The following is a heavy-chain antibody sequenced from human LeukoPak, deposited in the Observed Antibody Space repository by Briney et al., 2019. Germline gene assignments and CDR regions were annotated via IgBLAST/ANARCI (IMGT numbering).Heavy chain of an antibody. CDR2: IRYDGSNK. Sequence: GGSLRLSCAASGFTFSSYGMHWVRQAPGKGLEWVAFIRYDGSNKYYADSVKGRFTISRDNSKNTLYLQMNSLRAEDTAVYYCARENNLGDIVATGSLRGGYYYGMDVWGQGTTVTVSS. V-gene: IGHV3-30*02. J-gene: IGHJ6*02. CDR1: GFTFSSYG. CDR3: ARENNLGDIVATGSLRGGYYYGMDV. D-gene: IGHD5-12*01.